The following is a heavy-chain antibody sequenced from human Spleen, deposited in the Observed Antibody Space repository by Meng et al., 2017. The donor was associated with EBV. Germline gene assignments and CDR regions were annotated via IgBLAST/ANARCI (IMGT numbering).Heavy chain of an antibody. V-gene: IGHV1-69*01. CDR1: GGTFNSDA. CDR2: LIPMSGAP. D-gene: IGHD3-10*01. CDR3: ASESGRGFTPDY. J-gene: IGHJ4*02. Sequence: QGQVWQVGAEVKKPGSPVKVSCWTSGGTFNSDAVSWVRQAPGQGLEWMGGLIPMSGAPHYAQKFQGRVTITADESTNTHYMNLTNLRSDDTAMYYCASESGRGFTPDYWGQGTLVTVSS.